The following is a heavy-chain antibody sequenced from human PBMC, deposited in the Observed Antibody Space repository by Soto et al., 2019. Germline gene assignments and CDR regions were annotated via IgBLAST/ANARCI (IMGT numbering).Heavy chain of an antibody. Sequence: QITLKASGPTLVKPTQTLTLTCTFSGVSLSTSGVGVGWIRQPPGKALEWLALLYWVDDKPYSASLRSRLTITKDTPKTQVLLTMTNMDPVDTATYYCAPYFYGSFGYWGQATRVTVSS. CDR2: LYWVDDK. J-gene: IGHJ4*02. V-gene: IGHV2-5*02. CDR1: GVSLSTSGVG. CDR3: APYFYGSFGY. D-gene: IGHD6-6*01.